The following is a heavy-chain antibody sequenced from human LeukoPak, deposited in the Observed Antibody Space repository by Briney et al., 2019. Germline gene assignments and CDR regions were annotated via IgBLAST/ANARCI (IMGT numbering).Heavy chain of an antibody. V-gene: IGHV3-30*18. Sequence: PGGSLRLSCAASGFTFSSYGMHWVRQAPGKGLEWVAVISYDGSNKYYADSVKGRFTISRDNSKNTLYLQMNSLRAEDTAVYYCAKGFGYMDVWGKGTTVTVSS. CDR3: AKGFGYMDV. D-gene: IGHD3-3*01. CDR1: GFTFSSYG. J-gene: IGHJ6*03. CDR2: ISYDGSNK.